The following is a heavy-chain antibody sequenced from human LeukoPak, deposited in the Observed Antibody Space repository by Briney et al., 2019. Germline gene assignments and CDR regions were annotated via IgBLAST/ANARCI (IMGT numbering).Heavy chain of an antibody. V-gene: IGHV3-23*01. J-gene: IGHJ3*02. CDR2: ISRSGDYT. CDR1: AFTFSNYA. Sequence: GGSLRLSCAASAFTFSNYAMNWVRQAPGKGLEWVSGISRSGDYTYYADSVKGRFTISRDNSKNTLYLQMNSLRAEDTAVYYCAKDLRTIWFGELNDAFDIWGQGTMVTVSS. D-gene: IGHD3-10*01. CDR3: AKDLRTIWFGELNDAFDI.